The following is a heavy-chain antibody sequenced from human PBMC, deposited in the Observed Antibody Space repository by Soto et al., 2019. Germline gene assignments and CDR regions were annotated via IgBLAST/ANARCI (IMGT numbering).Heavy chain of an antibody. J-gene: IGHJ6*02. CDR3: ASHSRDYDFWSGYYTQNYYYYGMDV. Sequence: ASVKVSCKASGGTFSSYAISWVRQAPGQGLEWMGGIIPIFGTTNYAQKFQGRVTMTGDTSTSTVYMELSSLRSEDTAVYYCASHSRDYDFWSGYYTQNYYYYGMDVWGQGTTVTVSS. CDR2: IIPIFGTT. V-gene: IGHV1-69*06. D-gene: IGHD3-3*01. CDR1: GGTFSSYA.